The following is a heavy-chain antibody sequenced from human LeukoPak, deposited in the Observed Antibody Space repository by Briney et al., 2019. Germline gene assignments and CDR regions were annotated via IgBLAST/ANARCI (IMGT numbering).Heavy chain of an antibody. CDR3: ASWEVPAVMPQDY. D-gene: IGHD2-2*01. Sequence: PGGSLRLSCAASGFTFSSYWMHWVRQAPGKGLVWVSRINSDGSSTSYADSVKGRFTISRDNAKSTLYLQMNSLRAEDTAVYYCASWEVPAVMPQDYWGQGTLVTVSS. CDR1: GFTFSSYW. J-gene: IGHJ4*02. V-gene: IGHV3-74*01. CDR2: INSDGSST.